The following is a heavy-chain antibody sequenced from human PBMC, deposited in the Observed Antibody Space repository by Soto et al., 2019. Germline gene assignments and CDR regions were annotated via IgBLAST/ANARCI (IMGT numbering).Heavy chain of an antibody. J-gene: IGHJ4*02. CDR3: ARTWALGSQWALLSLVYFDY. V-gene: IGHV1-69*13. CDR2: IIPIFGTA. D-gene: IGHD1-26*01. Sequence: SVKVSCKASGGTFSSYAISWVRQAPGQGLEWMGGIIPIFGTANYAQKFQGRVTITADESTSTAYMELSSLRSEDTAVYYCARTWALGSQWALLSLVYFDYWGQGPLVTVSS. CDR1: GGTFSSYA.